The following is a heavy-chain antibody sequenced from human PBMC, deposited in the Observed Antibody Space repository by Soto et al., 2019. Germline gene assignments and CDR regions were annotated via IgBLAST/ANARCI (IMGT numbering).Heavy chain of an antibody. D-gene: IGHD3-3*01. Sequence: QVQLQESGPGLVEPSQTLSLTCTVSGGSIGSGDYSWNWIRRPPGKGLEWIGHIYFSGSTYYNLSLKSPVSMSIDTSQHPFSLKLTSVAAAATAVYSCARENTIFGVVSLYFDYWGRGSLVTVS. CDR2: IYFSGST. CDR1: GGSIGSGDYS. CDR3: ARENTIFGVVSLYFDY. V-gene: IGHV4-30-4*01. J-gene: IGHJ4*02.